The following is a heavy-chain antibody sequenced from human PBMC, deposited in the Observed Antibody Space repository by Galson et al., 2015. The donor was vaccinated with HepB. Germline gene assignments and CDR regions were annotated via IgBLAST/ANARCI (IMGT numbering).Heavy chain of an antibody. CDR2: IWYDGSNK. CDR1: GFTFSSYG. D-gene: IGHD3-10*01. Sequence: SLRLSCAASGFTFSSYGMHWVRQAPGKGLEWVAVIWYDGSNKYYADSVKGRFTISRDNSKNTLYLQMNSLSAEDTAVYYCARGGRGWIWFGEFLFDYWGQGTLVTVS. J-gene: IGHJ4*02. CDR3: ARGGRGWIWFGEFLFDY. V-gene: IGHV3-33*08.